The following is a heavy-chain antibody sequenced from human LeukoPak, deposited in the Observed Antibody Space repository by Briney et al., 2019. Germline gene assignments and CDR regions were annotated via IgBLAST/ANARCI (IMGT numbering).Heavy chain of an antibody. J-gene: IGHJ5*02. Sequence: ASVKVSCKASGYTFTSYGISWVRQAPGQGLEWMGWISAYNGNTNYVQKVQGRVTMTTDTSTSTAYMELRSLRSDDTAVYYCARGPYSGSYNFNWFDPWGQGTLVTVSS. CDR3: ARGPYSGSYNFNWFDP. D-gene: IGHD1-26*01. V-gene: IGHV1-18*01. CDR2: ISAYNGNT. CDR1: GYTFTSYG.